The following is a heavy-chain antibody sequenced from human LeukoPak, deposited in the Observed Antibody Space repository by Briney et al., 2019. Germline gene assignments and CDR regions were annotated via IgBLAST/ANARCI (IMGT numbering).Heavy chain of an antibody. CDR3: AGSFGDLKNF. CDR1: GFTFSSYW. CDR2: IKPDGSEK. Sequence: GGSLRLSCAASGFTFSSYWMSWVRQAPEKGPEWVAHIKPDGSEKYYVDSVKGRFIISRDDARNSLSLQMNSLRAEDTAVYYCAGSFGDLKNFWGQGTLVTVSS. V-gene: IGHV3-7*01. D-gene: IGHD3-10*01. J-gene: IGHJ4*01.